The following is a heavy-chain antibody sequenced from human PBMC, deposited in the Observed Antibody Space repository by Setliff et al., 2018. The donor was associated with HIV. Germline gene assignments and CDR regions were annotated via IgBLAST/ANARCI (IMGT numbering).Heavy chain of an antibody. D-gene: IGHD1-7*01. CDR2: IIRDSSYI. CDR1: GFTLSTYR. Sequence: GGSLRLSCVASGFTLSTYRMNWVRQAPGKGLEWVSSIIRDSSYIFDADSVKGRFTISRDNAQNSLYLQMNNLRVEDTAVYYCARDGTTLLAAMDVWGKGTTVTV. V-gene: IGHV3-21*01. J-gene: IGHJ6*03. CDR3: ARDGTTLLAAMDV.